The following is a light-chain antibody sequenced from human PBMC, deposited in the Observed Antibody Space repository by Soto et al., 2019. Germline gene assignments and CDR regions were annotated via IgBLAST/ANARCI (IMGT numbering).Light chain of an antibody. V-gene: IGLV2-14*01. Sequence: QSALTQPASVSGSPGQSTTISCTGTSSDVGGYNSVSWYQQHPGKAPKLMIYEVSNRPSGVSNRFSGSKSGSTASLTISGLQAEDEADYYCSSYTSSSTPCVFGTGTKVTVL. CDR2: EVS. CDR3: SSYTSSSTPCV. J-gene: IGLJ1*01. CDR1: SSDVGGYNS.